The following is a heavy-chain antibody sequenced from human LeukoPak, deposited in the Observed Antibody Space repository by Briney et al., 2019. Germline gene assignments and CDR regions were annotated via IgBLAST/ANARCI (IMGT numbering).Heavy chain of an antibody. D-gene: IGHD3-10*01. J-gene: IGHJ4*02. CDR3: ARYGSGRRTFDY. CDR1: GGTFSSYA. CDR2: IIPIFGTA. V-gene: IGHV1-69*06. Sequence: SVKVSCKASGGTFSSYAISWVRQAPGQGLEWMGGIIPIFGTANYTQKFQGRVTITADKSTSTAYMELSSLRSEDTAVYYCARYGSGRRTFDYWGQGTLVTVSS.